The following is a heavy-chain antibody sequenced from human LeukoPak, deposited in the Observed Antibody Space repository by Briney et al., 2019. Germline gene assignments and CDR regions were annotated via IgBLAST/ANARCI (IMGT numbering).Heavy chain of an antibody. CDR3: ARDRFNGMDG. J-gene: IGHJ6*02. CDR1: GFSVTSNY. CDR2: LYSDDAN. D-gene: IGHD3-3*01. V-gene: IGHV3-66*01. Sequence: GSLRLSCAASGFSVTSNYMCWVRQAPGKGLEWVSILYSDDANYYADSVKGRFTISRDSSKNTVFLQMNSLRVEDTAVYYCARDRFNGMDGWGQGTTVTVSS.